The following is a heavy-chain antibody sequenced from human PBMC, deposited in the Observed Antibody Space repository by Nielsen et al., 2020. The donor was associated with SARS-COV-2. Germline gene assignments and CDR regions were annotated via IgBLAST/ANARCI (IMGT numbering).Heavy chain of an antibody. CDR1: GYTFTSYG. Sequence: ASVNVSCKASGYTFTSYGISWVRHAPGQGLAWMGWISAYNGNTNYAQKLQGRVTMTTDTSTSTAYMELRSLRSDDTAVYYCARVSGSYCDYWGQGTLVTVSS. J-gene: IGHJ4*02. V-gene: IGHV1-18*01. CDR2: ISAYNGNT. CDR3: ARVSGSYCDY. D-gene: IGHD1-26*01.